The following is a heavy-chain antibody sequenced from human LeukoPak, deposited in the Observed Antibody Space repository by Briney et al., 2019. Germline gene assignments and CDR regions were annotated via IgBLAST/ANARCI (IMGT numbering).Heavy chain of an antibody. Sequence: PGGSLRLSCAASGFTFSHYWMHWVRQAPGKGLEWVSYISSSSSYTNYADSVKGRFTISRDNAKNSLYLQMNSLRAEDTAVYYCARRLRGYVVSYWYFDLWGRGTLVTVSS. D-gene: IGHD5-12*01. CDR1: GFTFSHYW. CDR2: ISSSSSYT. V-gene: IGHV3-11*03. CDR3: ARRLRGYVVSYWYFDL. J-gene: IGHJ2*01.